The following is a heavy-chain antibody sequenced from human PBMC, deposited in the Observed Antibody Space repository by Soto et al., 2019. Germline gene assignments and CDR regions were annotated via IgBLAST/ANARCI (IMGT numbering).Heavy chain of an antibody. V-gene: IGHV3-72*01. Sequence: EVQLAESGGGLVQPGGYLRLSCAASGFTLSDYYMNWVRQAPGKGLEWVVRSRNKDNSYTTEYAASVKGRFTISRDDSKNSVYLQMNSLKTEDTAVYYCARDRSGIPFDYWGQGTLVTVSS. CDR2: SRNKDNSYTT. CDR3: ARDRSGIPFDY. CDR1: GFTLSDYY. D-gene: IGHD3-22*01. J-gene: IGHJ4*02.